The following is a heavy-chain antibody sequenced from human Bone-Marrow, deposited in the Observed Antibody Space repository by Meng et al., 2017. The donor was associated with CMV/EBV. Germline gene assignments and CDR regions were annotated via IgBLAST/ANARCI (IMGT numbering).Heavy chain of an antibody. Sequence: SETLSLTCAVYGGSFSGYYWSWIRQPPGKGLEWIGEINHSGSTNYNPSLKSRVTISVDTSKNQFSLKLSSVTAADTAVYYCARGTRGGANWFVDYWGQGTLVNGAS. J-gene: IGHJ4*02. CDR1: GGSFSGYY. CDR3: ARGTRGGANWFVDY. CDR2: INHSGST. D-gene: IGHD1-1*01. V-gene: IGHV4-34*01.